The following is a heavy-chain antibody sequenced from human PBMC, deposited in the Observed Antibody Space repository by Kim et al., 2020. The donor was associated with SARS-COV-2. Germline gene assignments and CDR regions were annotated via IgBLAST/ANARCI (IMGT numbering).Heavy chain of an antibody. D-gene: IGHD5-12*01. Sequence: GGSLRLSCAASGFTFSSYGMHWVRQAPGKGLEWVAVIWYDGSNKYYADSVKGRFTISRDNSKNTLYLQMNSLRAEDTAVYYCAKAQGSGYDIYGMDVWGQGTTVTVSS. CDR1: GFTFSSYG. J-gene: IGHJ6*02. V-gene: IGHV3-33*06. CDR2: IWYDGSNK. CDR3: AKAQGSGYDIYGMDV.